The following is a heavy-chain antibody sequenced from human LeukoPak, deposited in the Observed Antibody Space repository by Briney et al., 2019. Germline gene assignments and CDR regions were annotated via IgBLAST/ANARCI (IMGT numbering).Heavy chain of an antibody. CDR1: GFTFSSYA. D-gene: IGHD4-17*01. J-gene: IGHJ4*02. Sequence: PGGSLRLSCAASGFTFSSYAMSWVRQAPGKGLEWVSAISGSGGSTYYADYVKGRFTISRDNSKNTLYLQTNSLRAEDTAVYYCAKSRGMTTVTFFDYWGQGTLVTVSS. CDR2: ISGSGGST. V-gene: IGHV3-23*01. CDR3: AKSRGMTTVTFFDY.